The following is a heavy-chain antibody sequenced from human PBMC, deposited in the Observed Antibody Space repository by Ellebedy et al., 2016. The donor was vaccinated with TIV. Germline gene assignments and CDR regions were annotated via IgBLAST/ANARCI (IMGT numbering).Heavy chain of an antibody. D-gene: IGHD1-7*01. J-gene: IGHJ5*02. CDR2: IYYSGSY. CDR3: ARDLGTGTTEGWFNP. CDR1: GGSIRGTSHY. Sequence: SETLSLXXTVSGGSIRGTSHYWGWIRQPPGKEMEWIGTIYYSGSYYYNPSLKSRITISVDTSKNQFSLKLSSVTAADTAVYYCARDLGTGTTEGWFNPWGQGTLVTVSS. V-gene: IGHV4-39*07.